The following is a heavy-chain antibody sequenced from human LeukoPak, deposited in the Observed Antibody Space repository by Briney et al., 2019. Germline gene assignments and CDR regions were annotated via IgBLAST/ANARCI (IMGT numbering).Heavy chain of an antibody. Sequence: PGESLRLSCTASKFTFSHYGMQWVRQAPGKGLEWVAVISSDGSIKVYADSVKGRFTLSRDNSINTVDLQMNSLRAEDTAVYYCVKEYHSRGFGAYFDYWGQGTLVTVSS. D-gene: IGHD3-3*01. V-gene: IGHV3-30*18. CDR3: VKEYHSRGFGAYFDY. CDR1: KFTFSHYG. J-gene: IGHJ4*02. CDR2: ISSDGSIK.